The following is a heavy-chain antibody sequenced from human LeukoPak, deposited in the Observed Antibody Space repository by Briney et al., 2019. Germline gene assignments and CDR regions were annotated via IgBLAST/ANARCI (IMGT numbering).Heavy chain of an antibody. CDR2: ISYDGSNK. Sequence: GRSLRLSCAASGFTFSSYAMHWVRQAPGKGLEWVAVISYDGSNKYYADSVKGRFTISRDNSKNTLYLQMNRLRAEDTAVYYCARGHGTVFDYWGQGTLVTVSS. CDR3: ARGHGTVFDY. D-gene: IGHD1-26*01. J-gene: IGHJ4*02. V-gene: IGHV3-30*04. CDR1: GFTFSSYA.